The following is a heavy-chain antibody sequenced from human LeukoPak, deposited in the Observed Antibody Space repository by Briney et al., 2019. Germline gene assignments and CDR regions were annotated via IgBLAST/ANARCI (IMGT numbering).Heavy chain of an antibody. CDR1: GFTFSSYA. CDR3: GAEDIVVVPAAILKGDWFDP. J-gene: IGHJ5*02. V-gene: IGHV3-23*01. Sequence: GGSLRLSCAASGFTFSSYAVSCVRQASGKGLEWVSAISGSGGSTYYADSVKGRFTISRDNSKNTLYLQMNSLRAEDTAVYYCGAEDIVVVPAAILKGDWFDPWGQGTLVTVSS. CDR2: ISGSGGST. D-gene: IGHD2-2*02.